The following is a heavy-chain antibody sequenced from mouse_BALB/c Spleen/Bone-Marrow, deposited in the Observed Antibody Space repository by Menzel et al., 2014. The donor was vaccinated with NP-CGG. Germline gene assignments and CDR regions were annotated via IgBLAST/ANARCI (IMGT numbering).Heavy chain of an antibody. CDR2: IFPGTGTT. J-gene: IGHJ2*01. CDR1: GYTFTSYW. D-gene: IGHD2-4*01. Sequence: VHLQQSGAELVKPGASVKLSCKTSGYTFTSYWIQWVKQRPGQGLGWTGEIFPGTGTTYYNEKFKDKATLTIDTSSSTAYMQLSSLTSEDSAVYFCARKGISTVIATAYYFDYWGQGSTLTVSS. V-gene: IGHV1S132*01. CDR3: ARKGISTVIATAYYFDY.